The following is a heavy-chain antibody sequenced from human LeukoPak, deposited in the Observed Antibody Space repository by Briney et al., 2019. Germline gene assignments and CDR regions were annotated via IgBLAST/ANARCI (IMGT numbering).Heavy chain of an antibody. V-gene: IGHV4-34*01. CDR1: GGSFSGYY. Sequence: PSETLSLTCAVHGGSFSGYYWSWIRQPPGKGLEWIGEINHSGSTNYNPSLKSRVTISVDTSKNQFSLKLSSVTAADTAVYYCARGGGSTSADWFDPWGQGTLVTVSS. CDR3: ARGGGSTSADWFDP. CDR2: INHSGST. D-gene: IGHD2-2*01. J-gene: IGHJ5*02.